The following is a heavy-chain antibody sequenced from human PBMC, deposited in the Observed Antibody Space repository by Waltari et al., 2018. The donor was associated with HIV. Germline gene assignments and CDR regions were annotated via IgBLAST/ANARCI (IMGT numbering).Heavy chain of an antibody. Sequence: VQLGQSEPEVKKLGPSVRVSSKAPVSTFPAMVSAWFGQAPGQGLEWMGWISAYNGNTNYAQKLQGRVTMTTDTSTSTAYMELRSLRSDDTAVYYCARDHPPNTAMVISYGYWGQGTLVTVSS. CDR3: ARDHPPNTAMVISYGY. D-gene: IGHD5-18*01. CDR2: ISAYNGNT. V-gene: IGHV1-18*01. CDR1: VSTFPAMV. J-gene: IGHJ4*02.